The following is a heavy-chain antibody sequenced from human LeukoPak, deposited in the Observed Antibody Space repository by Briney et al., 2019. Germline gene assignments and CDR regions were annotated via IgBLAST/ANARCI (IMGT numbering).Heavy chain of an antibody. D-gene: IGHD6-19*01. V-gene: IGHV4-39*02. CDR1: GGSISSNSFY. CDR3: ARDNSSGWYGPFHKRSYYFDY. CDR2: IYYSGST. J-gene: IGHJ4*02. Sequence: PSETLSLTCTVSGGSISSNSFYWGWIRQPPGKGLEWIGSIYYSGSTYYNPSLKSRVTISVDTSKNQFSLKLSSVTVADTAVYYCARDNSSGWYGPFHKRSYYFDYWGQGTLVTVSS.